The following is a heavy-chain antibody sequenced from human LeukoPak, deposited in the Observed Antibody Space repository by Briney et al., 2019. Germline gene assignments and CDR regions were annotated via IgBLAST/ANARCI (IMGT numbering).Heavy chain of an antibody. J-gene: IGHJ6*02. CDR3: ARSLSIAVAGDYGMDV. V-gene: IGHV1-69*13. CDR1: GGTFISYA. Sequence: SVKVSCKASGGTFISYAISWVRQAPGQGLEWMGGIIPIFGTANYAQKFQGRVTITADESTSTAYMELSSLRSEDTAVYYCARSLSIAVAGDYGMDVWGQGTTVTVSS. CDR2: IIPIFGTA. D-gene: IGHD6-19*01.